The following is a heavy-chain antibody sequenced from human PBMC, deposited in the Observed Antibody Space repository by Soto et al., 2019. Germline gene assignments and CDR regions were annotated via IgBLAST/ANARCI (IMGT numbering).Heavy chain of an antibody. V-gene: IGHV3-9*01. CDR2: TSWNSCSI. J-gene: IGHJ3*02. CDR3: AKSLQPQTDLVVVPAAISGDAFDI. CDR1: GFTFDDYA. D-gene: IGHD2-2*01. Sequence: EVQLVESGGGLVQPGRSLRLSCAASGFTFDDYAMHWVRQAPGKGLEWVSGTSWNSCSIGYADSVKGRFTISRDTAKNSMYLQMNSLRAEATALYYCAKSLQPQTDLVVVPAAISGDAFDIWGQGTMVTVAS.